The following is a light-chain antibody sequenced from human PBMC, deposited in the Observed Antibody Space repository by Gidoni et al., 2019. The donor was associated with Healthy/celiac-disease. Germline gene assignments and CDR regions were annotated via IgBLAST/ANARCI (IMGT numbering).Light chain of an antibody. V-gene: IGKV4-1*01. Sequence: DFVMTHSPDSLTVSLGERATINCKSSQSVVYSSNNKNYLAWYQQKPGQPPKLLIYWASTRESGVPDRFSGSGSGTDFTLTISSLQAEDVAVYYCQQYYSTPLTFGGGTKVEIK. CDR2: WAS. J-gene: IGKJ4*01. CDR3: QQYYSTPLT. CDR1: QSVVYSSNNKNY.